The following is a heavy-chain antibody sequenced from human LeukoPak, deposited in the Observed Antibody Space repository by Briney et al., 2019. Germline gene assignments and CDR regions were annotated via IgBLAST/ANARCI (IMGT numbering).Heavy chain of an antibody. V-gene: IGHV4-59*08. Sequence: PSETLSLTCTVSGGSISNNYWSWIRQPPEKGLEWIGYIYDSGSTNYNPSLKRRLTISVDTSKNQFSLKLSSVTAADSAVYYCARSYGDYITGAYAFDVWGQGTMVTASS. CDR1: GGSISNNY. D-gene: IGHD4-17*01. J-gene: IGHJ3*01. CDR2: IYDSGST. CDR3: ARSYGDYITGAYAFDV.